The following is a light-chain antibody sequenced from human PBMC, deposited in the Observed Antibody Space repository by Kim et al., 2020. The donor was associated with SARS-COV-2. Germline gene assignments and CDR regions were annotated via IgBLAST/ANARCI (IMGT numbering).Light chain of an antibody. CDR2: QHT. CDR1: NLGDKY. CDR3: QAWDSSTAV. J-gene: IGLJ3*02. V-gene: IGLV3-1*01. Sequence: SVSPGQTASITCSGSNLGDKYAYWYQKKPGQSPVLIIYQHTKRPSGISQRFSGSSSGNTATLTISRAQTMDEADYYCQAWDSSTAVFGGGTQLTVL.